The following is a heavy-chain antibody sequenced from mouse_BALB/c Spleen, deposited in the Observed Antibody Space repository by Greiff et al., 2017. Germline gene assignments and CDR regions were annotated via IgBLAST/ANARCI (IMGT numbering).Heavy chain of an antibody. D-gene: IGHD1-1*01. J-gene: IGHJ2*01. CDR3: KGGTTTGFDY. CDR1: GFNINDYY. V-gene: IGHV14-4*02. CDR2: IDPENGDT. Sequence: EVQLQQSGAELVRSGASVKLSCTASGFNINDYYMHWVKQRPEQGLVWIGWIDPENGDTEYAPKFQGKATMTADTSSNTAYLQLSSLTSEDTAVYYCKGGTTTGFDYWGQGTTLTVSS.